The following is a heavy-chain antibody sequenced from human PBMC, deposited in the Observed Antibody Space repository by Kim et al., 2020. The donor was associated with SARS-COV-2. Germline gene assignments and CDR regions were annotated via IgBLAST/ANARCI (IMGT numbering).Heavy chain of an antibody. Sequence: GGSLRLSCAASGFTFSSYGMHWVRQAPGKGLEWVAVISYDGSNKYYADSVKGRFNISRDNSKNTLYLQMNSLRAEDTAVYYCAKSHVRGVILTWDQLSYYGMDVWGQGTTVTVSS. V-gene: IGHV3-30*18. D-gene: IGHD3-10*01. CDR3: AKSHVRGVILTWDQLSYYGMDV. CDR1: GFTFSSYG. CDR2: ISYDGSNK. J-gene: IGHJ6*02.